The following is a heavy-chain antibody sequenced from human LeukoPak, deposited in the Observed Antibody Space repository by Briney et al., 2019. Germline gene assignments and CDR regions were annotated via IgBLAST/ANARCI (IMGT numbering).Heavy chain of an antibody. CDR1: RDSIRSCNYY. Sequence: SETLSLTFPVSRDSIRSCNYYWTCVRQPPGKGLEWIVTIHHSGTTYYSPSLKSRVTISADTPNNQSSLKLTLVSAADTAVYYCAKYSRSTGFDSWGQGTQVTVSS. V-gene: IGHV4-39*01. J-gene: IGHJ4*02. CDR3: AKYSRSTGFDS. D-gene: IGHD4-11*01. CDR2: IHHSGTT.